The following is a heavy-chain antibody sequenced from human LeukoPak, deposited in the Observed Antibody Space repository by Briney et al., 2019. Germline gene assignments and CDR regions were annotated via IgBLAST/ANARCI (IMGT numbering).Heavy chain of an antibody. CDR3: ARKREYIAARDAFDI. Sequence: ASVTVSCKASGYTFTGYYMHWVRQAPGQGLEWMGWINPNSGGTNYAQKFQGRVTMTRDTSISTAYMELSRLRSDDPAVYYCARKREYIAARDAFDIWGQGTMVTVSS. J-gene: IGHJ3*02. CDR1: GYTFTGYY. V-gene: IGHV1-2*02. CDR2: INPNSGGT. D-gene: IGHD6-6*01.